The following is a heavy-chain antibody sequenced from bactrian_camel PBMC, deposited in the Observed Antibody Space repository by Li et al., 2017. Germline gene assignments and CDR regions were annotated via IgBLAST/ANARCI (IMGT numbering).Heavy chain of an antibody. D-gene: IGHD6*01. V-gene: IGHV3S63*01. Sequence: QVQLVESGGGSVQAGRSLTLSCAASGTGDGSEYKCRAWFRQAPGQEREGVAIIYNGDNSAIYTDSAKGRFAISQDNAKKTLYLQMNNLKPEDTATYYCAADWRQLLATYSGHKCHWYGGNYDYWGQGTQVTVS. J-gene: IGHJ4*01. CDR1: GTGDGSEYKC. CDR3: AADWRQLLATYSGHKCHWYGGNYDY. CDR2: IYNGDNSA.